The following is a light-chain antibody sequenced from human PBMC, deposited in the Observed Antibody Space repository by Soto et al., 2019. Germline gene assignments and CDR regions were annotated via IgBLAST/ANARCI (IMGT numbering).Light chain of an antibody. CDR1: QSVASDY. CDR3: QQYENSPLT. V-gene: IGKV3-20*01. Sequence: EIVLTQSPGTLSLSPGERATLSCRASQSVASDYLAWYQQKPGQAPRLLIYGAFHKATGVPDRFSGSGSGTDFTLTISRLEPEDFAVYYCQQYENSPLTFGGGTKVEIK. CDR2: GAF. J-gene: IGKJ4*01.